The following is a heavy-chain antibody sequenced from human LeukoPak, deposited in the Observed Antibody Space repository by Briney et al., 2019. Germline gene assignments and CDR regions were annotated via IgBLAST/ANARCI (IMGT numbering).Heavy chain of an antibody. D-gene: IGHD2/OR15-2a*01. J-gene: IGHJ4*02. CDR3: ARGRVIFDY. V-gene: IGHV1-2*02. CDR1: GYTFTDYY. Sequence: ASVKVSCKASGYTFTDYYLHWVRQVPGQELEWVAYINPNSGGTNYAQKFRGRVTMTSDTSINTAYMELSRLRSDDTAVYYCARGRVIFDYWGQGSLVTVSS. CDR2: INPNSGGT.